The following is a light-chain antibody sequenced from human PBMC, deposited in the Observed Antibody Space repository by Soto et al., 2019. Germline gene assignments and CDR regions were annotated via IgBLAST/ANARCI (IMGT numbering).Light chain of an antibody. CDR1: QSVDSDY. Sequence: EILLTQSPGTLSLSQRARSTLSGRASQSVDSDYLAWYTQKPGRAPSILIYGASSRATGIQDRFSGSASGTFFTLTISRMEPEESAMYYCQQYGYLVTFGGGTKVDIK. CDR3: QQYGYLVT. CDR2: GAS. J-gene: IGKJ4*01. V-gene: IGKV3-20*01.